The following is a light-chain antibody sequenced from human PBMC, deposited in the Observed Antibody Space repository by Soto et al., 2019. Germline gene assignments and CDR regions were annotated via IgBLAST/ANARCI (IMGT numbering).Light chain of an antibody. CDR3: QQYGXSPPIT. CDR1: QSVSSSY. V-gene: IGKV3-20*01. Sequence: EIVLTQSPGTLSLSPGERATLSCRASQSVSSSYLAWYQQKPGQAPRLLIYGASSRATGIPDRFSGSGSGTDFTLTISRLEPEDFAVXYCQQYGXSPPITFGQGTRLEIK. CDR2: GAS. J-gene: IGKJ5*01.